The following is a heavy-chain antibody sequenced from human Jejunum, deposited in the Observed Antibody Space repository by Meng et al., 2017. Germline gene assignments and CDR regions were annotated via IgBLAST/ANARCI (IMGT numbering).Heavy chain of an antibody. V-gene: IGHV3-15*01. D-gene: IGHD2/OR15-2a*01. CDR2: IKSNNDGGTT. CDR3: GTDIYD. J-gene: IGHJ4*02. Sequence: EVQVEESGGGLVKPGGSLRLSCAASGFTFTTAWMTWVRRTPGRGLEWVGRIKSNNDGGTTGYAAPVKGRFTISRDDSKSTLYLQMNSLKIEDTAMYYCGTDIYDWGQGTLVTVSS. CDR1: GFTFTTAW.